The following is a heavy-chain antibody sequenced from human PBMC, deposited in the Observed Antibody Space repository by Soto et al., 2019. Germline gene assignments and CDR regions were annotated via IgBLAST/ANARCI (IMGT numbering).Heavy chain of an antibody. J-gene: IGHJ6*03. CDR3: ARAASGCSGGSCHGTAPVYYYYMDV. CDR1: GFTFSSYG. CDR2: IWYDGSNK. Sequence: GGSLRLSCAASGFTFSSYGMHWVRQAPGKGLEWVAVIWYDGSNKYYADSVKGRFTISRDNSKNTLYLQMNSLRAEDTAVYYCARAASGCSGGSCHGTAPVYYYYMDVWGKGTTVTVSS. D-gene: IGHD2-15*01. V-gene: IGHV3-33*01.